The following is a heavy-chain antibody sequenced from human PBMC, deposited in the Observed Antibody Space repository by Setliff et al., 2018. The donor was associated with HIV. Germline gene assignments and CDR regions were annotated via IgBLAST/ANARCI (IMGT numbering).Heavy chain of an antibody. V-gene: IGHV1-69*13. J-gene: IGHJ4*02. CDR3: AAGYCGGDCYSRQSYFDY. D-gene: IGHD2-21*02. CDR1: GGTFSSHA. CDR2: IIPIFGTA. Sequence: ASVKVSCKASGGTFSSHAISWVRQAPGQGLEWMGGIIPIFGTANYAQKFQGRVTITADESTSTAYMELSSLRSEDTAVYYCAAGYCGGDCYSRQSYFDYRGQGTLVTVSS.